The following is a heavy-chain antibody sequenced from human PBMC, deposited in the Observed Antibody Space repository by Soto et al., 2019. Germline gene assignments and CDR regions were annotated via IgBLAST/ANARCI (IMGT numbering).Heavy chain of an antibody. CDR2: ISYDGSNK. Sequence: QVQLVESGGGVVQPGRSLRLSCATSGVTFSSYVMHWVRQAPGKGLEWVAVISYDGSNKYYADSVKGRFTISRDNSKNTLYLQMNSLRAEDTAVYYCARGWSGYPLDYWGQGTLVTVSS. CDR1: GVTFSSYV. V-gene: IGHV3-30-3*01. J-gene: IGHJ4*02. D-gene: IGHD3-3*01. CDR3: ARGWSGYPLDY.